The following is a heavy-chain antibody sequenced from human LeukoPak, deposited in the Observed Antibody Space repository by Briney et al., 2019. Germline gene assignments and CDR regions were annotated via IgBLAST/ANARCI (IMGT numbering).Heavy chain of an antibody. CDR2: IGSGGST. D-gene: IGHD4-17*01. Sequence: GGSLRPSCAASGLTFTSYAMKWVRQAPGKGLEWVSSIGSGGSTYYADSVKGRFTISRDNSKNTLYLQMNSLRAEDTAVYYCAKVPHGDYAVDYWGQGTLVTVSS. V-gene: IGHV3-23*01. CDR3: AKVPHGDYAVDY. J-gene: IGHJ4*02. CDR1: GLTFTSYA.